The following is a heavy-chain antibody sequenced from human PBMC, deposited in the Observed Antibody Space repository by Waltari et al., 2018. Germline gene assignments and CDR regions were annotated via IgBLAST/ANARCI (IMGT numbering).Heavy chain of an antibody. CDR3: VRGTLKPQHLIV. V-gene: IGHV6-1*01. D-gene: IGHD3-16*02. CDR2: AFFGSKWYY. Sequence: QEELQQSGRGLVKPSATLSVTCVLPRDSVSRNDFGWTWIRPSTLRGFEWLGRAFFGSKWYYDYAVAVKGRIDMNVDTSKNHFSLQLTSATPEDTAVYYCVRGTLKPQHLIVWGQGTPVTVSS. J-gene: IGHJ4*02. CDR1: RDSVSRNDFG.